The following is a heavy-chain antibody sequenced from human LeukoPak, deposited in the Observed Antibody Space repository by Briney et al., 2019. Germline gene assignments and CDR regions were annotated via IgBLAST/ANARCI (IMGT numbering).Heavy chain of an antibody. Sequence: PSETLSLTCTVSGGSISSGDYYWNWIRQSPGKGLEWIGYIYYSESTYYNPSLKSRVTISVDTSKNQFSLKLSSVTAADTAVYYCAREWSNYGSGSPYFDYWGQGTLVTVS. CDR1: GGSISSGDYY. D-gene: IGHD3-10*01. V-gene: IGHV4-30-4*01. CDR3: AREWSNYGSGSPYFDY. J-gene: IGHJ4*02. CDR2: IYYSEST.